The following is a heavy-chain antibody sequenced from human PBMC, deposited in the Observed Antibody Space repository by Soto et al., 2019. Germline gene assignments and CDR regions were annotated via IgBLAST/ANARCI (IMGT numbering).Heavy chain of an antibody. D-gene: IGHD3-10*01. J-gene: IGHJ4*02. CDR3: ARVGTGGDFDY. V-gene: IGHV1-2*04. CDR2: INPNSGGT. CDR1: GYTFTDYY. Sequence: QVQLVQSGAEVKKPGASVKVSCKASGYTFTDYYMYWVRQAPGQGLEWMGWINPNSGGTNYAQKFRGWVTMTRDTSISTVYMEVSRLKSADTAVYLGARVGTGGDFDYWGQGTLVTVSS.